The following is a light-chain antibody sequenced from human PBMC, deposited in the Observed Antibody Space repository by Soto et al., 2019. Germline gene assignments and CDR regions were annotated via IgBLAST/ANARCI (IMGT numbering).Light chain of an antibody. CDR1: QTIDIW. CDR2: DAS. CDR3: QQYSSYPWT. V-gene: IGKV1-5*01. Sequence: DIQLTQSPSTLSASVGDRVTMTCRASQTIDIWLAWYQQKPGKAPKLLIYDASILENGVPPRFSGSGSGTEFTLTISSLQPDDFATYYCQQYSSYPWTFGQGTKVEIK. J-gene: IGKJ1*01.